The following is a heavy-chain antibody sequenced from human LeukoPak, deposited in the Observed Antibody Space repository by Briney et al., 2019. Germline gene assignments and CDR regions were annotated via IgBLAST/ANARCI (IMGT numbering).Heavy chain of an antibody. V-gene: IGHV1-2*02. J-gene: IGHJ3*02. D-gene: IGHD6-19*01. Sequence: ASVKVSXKASGYTFTGYYMHWVRQAPGQGLEWMGWINPNSGGTSYAQKFQGRVTMTRDTSISTAYMELSRLRSDNTAVYYCARQINSGWAHDAFDIWGQGTMVTVSS. CDR3: ARQINSGWAHDAFDI. CDR1: GYTFTGYY. CDR2: INPNSGGT.